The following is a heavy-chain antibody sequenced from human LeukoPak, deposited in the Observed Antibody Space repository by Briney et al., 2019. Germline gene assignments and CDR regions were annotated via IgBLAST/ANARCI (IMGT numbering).Heavy chain of an antibody. CDR1: GFSLTSNGVA. CDR2: INWNDDQ. V-gene: IGHV2-5*01. D-gene: IGHD6-13*01. CDR3: AHMFTSSWSGAFDV. J-gene: IGHJ3*01. Sequence: SGPTLVNPTQPLTLTCTFSGFSLTSNGVAGAWIRQPSGKALEWHTFINWNDDQGHSPSLKSRLTITKDSSRNQVVLTMTNVDPVDSATYYCAHMFTSSWSGAFDVWGQGTMVSVSS.